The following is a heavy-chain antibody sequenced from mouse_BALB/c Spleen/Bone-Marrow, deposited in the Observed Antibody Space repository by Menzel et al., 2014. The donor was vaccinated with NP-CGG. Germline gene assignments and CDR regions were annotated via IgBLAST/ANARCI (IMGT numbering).Heavy chain of an antibody. CDR3: ARVLYYGNYDSFAY. CDR2: IDPENGDT. Sequence: VQLQQSGAELVRSGASVKLSCTASGLNIKDYYMHWVKQRPEQGLEWIGWIDPENGDTEYAPKFQGKATFTADTSSNTAYMQLSSLTSEDSAVYYCARVLYYGNYDSFAYWGQGTLVTVSA. CDR1: GLNIKDYY. J-gene: IGHJ3*01. D-gene: IGHD2-1*01. V-gene: IGHV14-4*02.